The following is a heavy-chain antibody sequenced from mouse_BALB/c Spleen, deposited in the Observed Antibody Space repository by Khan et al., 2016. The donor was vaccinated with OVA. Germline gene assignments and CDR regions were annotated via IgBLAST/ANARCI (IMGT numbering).Heavy chain of an antibody. V-gene: IGHV3-1*02. CDR2: IDYSGTT. CDR1: GYSITSGYS. Sequence: DVKLQESGPDLVKPSQSLSLTCTVTGYSITSGYSWHWIRQFPGNKLEWMGYIDYSGTTNYNPSLKSRISITREISKNQFFLQLNSVTTEDTATXYCARWDYWGQGTTLTVSS. J-gene: IGHJ2*01. CDR3: ARWDY.